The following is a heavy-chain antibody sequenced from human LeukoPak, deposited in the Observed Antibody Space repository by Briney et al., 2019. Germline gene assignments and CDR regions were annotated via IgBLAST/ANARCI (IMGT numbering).Heavy chain of an antibody. J-gene: IGHJ3*02. CDR2: INHSGST. CDR1: GGSFSGYY. V-gene: IGHV4-34*01. CDR3: ARRRQPMHFDI. Sequence: SETLSLTCAVYGGSFSGYYWSWIRQPPGKGLEWIGEINHSGSTNYNPSLKSRVTISVDTSKNQFSLKLSSVTAADTAAYYCARRRQPMHFDIWGQGTMVTVSS. D-gene: IGHD1-1*01.